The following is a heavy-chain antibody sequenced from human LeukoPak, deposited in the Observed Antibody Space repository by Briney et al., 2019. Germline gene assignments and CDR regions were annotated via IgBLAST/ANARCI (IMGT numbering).Heavy chain of an antibody. Sequence: ASVKVSCKASRYTFTSYYMHWVRQAPGQGVEWMGLINPSGGSTSYAQKFQGRVTMTRDTSTSTVYMELSSLRSEDTAVYYCAISGYCGGDCYAFDIWGQGTMVTVSS. CDR3: AISGYCGGDCYAFDI. D-gene: IGHD2-21*02. J-gene: IGHJ3*02. CDR2: INPSGGST. V-gene: IGHV1-46*01. CDR1: RYTFTSYY.